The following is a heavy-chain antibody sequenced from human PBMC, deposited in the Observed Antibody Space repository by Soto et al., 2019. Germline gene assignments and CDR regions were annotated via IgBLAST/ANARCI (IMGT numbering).Heavy chain of an antibody. V-gene: IGHV1-46*01. CDR1: GYTFTSYY. J-gene: IGHJ6*02. CDR3: ARGASDIVVVVAATRPEDYYGMDV. CDR2: INPSGGST. D-gene: IGHD2-15*01. Sequence: ASVKVSCTASGYTFTSYYMHWVRQAPGQGLEWMGIINPSGGSTSYAQKFQGRVTMTRDTSTSTAYMELSSLRSEDTAVYYCARGASDIVVVVAATRPEDYYGMDVWGQGTTVTVSS.